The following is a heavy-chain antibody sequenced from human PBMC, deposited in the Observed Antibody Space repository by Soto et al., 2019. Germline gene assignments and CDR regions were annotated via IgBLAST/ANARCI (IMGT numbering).Heavy chain of an antibody. D-gene: IGHD6-6*01. J-gene: IGHJ5*02. CDR2: IYYSGST. Sequence: SETLSLTCTVSGGSISSYYWSWIRQPPGKGLEWIGYIYYSGSTNYNPSLKSRVTISVDTPKNQFSLKLSSVTAADTAVYYCARGKGSSSSPWFDPWGQGTLVTVSS. V-gene: IGHV4-59*01. CDR3: ARGKGSSSSPWFDP. CDR1: GGSISSYY.